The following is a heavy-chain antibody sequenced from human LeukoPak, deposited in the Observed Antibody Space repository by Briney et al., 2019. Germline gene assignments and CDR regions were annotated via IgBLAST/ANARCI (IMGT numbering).Heavy chain of an antibody. CDR2: ITVSGGQT. V-gene: IGHV3-23*01. CDR3: AKPSLRFLVEDYFDS. D-gene: IGHD3-3*01. Sequence: PGGSLRLSCAGSGFTFSNYAMTWVRQAPGKGLEWVSAITVSGGQTYYADSVKDRFTISRDNSKNTLYLQMNSLRAEDTAVYYCAKPSLRFLVEDYFDSWGQGTLVTVSS. CDR1: GFTFSNYA. J-gene: IGHJ4*02.